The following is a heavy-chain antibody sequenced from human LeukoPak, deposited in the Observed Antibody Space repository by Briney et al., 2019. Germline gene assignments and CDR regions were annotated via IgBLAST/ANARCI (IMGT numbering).Heavy chain of an antibody. V-gene: IGHV4-34*01. J-gene: IGHJ4*02. CDR1: GGSFSGYY. CDR3: ARGRSIYDYVWVSHRPPDY. Sequence: PSETLSLTCAVYGGSFSGYYWNWIRQPPEKGLEWIGEFNHRGSTNYNPSLKSRVTISVDTSKNQFSLKLSSVTAADTAAYYCARGRSIYDYVWVSHRPPDYWAQGTLLTVSS. CDR2: FNHRGST. D-gene: IGHD3-16*02.